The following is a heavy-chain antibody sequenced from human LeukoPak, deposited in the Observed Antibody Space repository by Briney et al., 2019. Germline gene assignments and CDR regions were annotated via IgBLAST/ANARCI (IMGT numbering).Heavy chain of an antibody. CDR2: IYYSGST. CDR3: ARHYDFWSGPNWFDP. Sequence: SETLSLTCTVSGGSISSSSYYWGWIRQPPGKGLEWIGSIYYSGSTYYNPSLKSRVTISVDTSKTQFSLELSSVTAADTAVYCCARHYDFWSGPNWFDPWGQGTLVTVSS. V-gene: IGHV4-39*01. J-gene: IGHJ5*02. CDR1: GGSISSSSYY. D-gene: IGHD3-3*01.